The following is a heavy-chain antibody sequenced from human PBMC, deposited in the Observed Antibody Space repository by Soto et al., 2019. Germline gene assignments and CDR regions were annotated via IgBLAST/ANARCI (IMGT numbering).Heavy chain of an antibody. D-gene: IGHD1-7*01. V-gene: IGHV1-69*13. CDR3: ARDPITGTTLSY. J-gene: IGHJ4*02. CDR1: GGTFSSYA. CDR2: IIPIFGTA. Sequence: SVKVSCKASGGTFSSYAISWVRQAPGQGLERMGGIIPIFGTANYAQKFQGRVTITADESTSTAYMELSSLRSEDTAVYYCARDPITGTTLSYWGQGTLVTVSS.